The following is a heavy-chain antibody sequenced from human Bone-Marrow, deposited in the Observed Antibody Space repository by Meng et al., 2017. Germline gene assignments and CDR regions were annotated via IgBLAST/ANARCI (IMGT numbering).Heavy chain of an antibody. CDR2: ISWYSGSI. J-gene: IGHJ6*02. CDR3: AKDIRPLHCSGSCYGNQRYGMDV. V-gene: IGHV3-9*01. Sequence: GGSLRLSCAASGFTIDDYAMHWVRQAPGKGMEWVSGISWYSGSIGYADSVKGRFTISRDNAKNSLYLQMNSLRAEDTALYYCAKDIRPLHCSGSCYGNQRYGMDVWGQGTTVTVSS. CDR1: GFTIDDYA. D-gene: IGHD2-15*01.